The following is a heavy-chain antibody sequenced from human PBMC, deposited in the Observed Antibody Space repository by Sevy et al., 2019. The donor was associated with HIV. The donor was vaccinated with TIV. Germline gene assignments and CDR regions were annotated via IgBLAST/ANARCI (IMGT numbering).Heavy chain of an antibody. D-gene: IGHD2-2*01. CDR1: GFTFSSYS. CDR2: ISSSSSYI. Sequence: GGSLRLSCAASGFTFSSYSMNWVRQAPGKGLEWVSSISSSSSYIYYADSVKGRFTISRDNAKNSLYLQMNSLRAEDTAVYYCTRGSVVVPAAIWSTFVDYWGQGTLVTVSS. CDR3: TRGSVVVPAAIWSTFVDY. J-gene: IGHJ4*02. V-gene: IGHV3-21*01.